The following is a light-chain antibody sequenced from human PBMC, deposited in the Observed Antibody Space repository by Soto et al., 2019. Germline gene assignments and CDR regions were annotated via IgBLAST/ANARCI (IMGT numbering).Light chain of an antibody. CDR2: GAS. CDR3: QQYDKSPLT. J-gene: IGKJ3*01. CDR1: QSVSSSY. Sequence: EIVLTQSPGTLSLSPGERATLSCRASQSVSSSYLAWYQQKPGQAPRLLIYGASSRATGTPDRFSGSGSGTDFTLTISRLEPEDVAMYYCQQYDKSPLTFGPGTKVDIK. V-gene: IGKV3-20*01.